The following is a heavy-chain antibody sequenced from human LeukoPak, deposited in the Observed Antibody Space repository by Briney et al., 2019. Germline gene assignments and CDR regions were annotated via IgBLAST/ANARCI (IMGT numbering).Heavy chain of an antibody. J-gene: IGHJ6*03. CDR2: IRYDGSNK. Sequence: GGTLRLSCAASGFTFSSYGMHWVRQAPAKGQERVAFIRYDGSNKYYADSVKGRFTISRDNSKNTLYLQMNSLRAEDTAVYYCAKTGYCSSTSCRPHYYYYMDVWGKGTTVTVSS. V-gene: IGHV3-30*02. CDR3: AKTGYCSSTSCRPHYYYYMDV. D-gene: IGHD2-2*01. CDR1: GFTFSSYG.